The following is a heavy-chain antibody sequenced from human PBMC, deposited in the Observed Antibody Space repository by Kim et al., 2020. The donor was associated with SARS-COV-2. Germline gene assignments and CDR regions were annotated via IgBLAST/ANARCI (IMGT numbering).Heavy chain of an antibody. V-gene: IGHV3-23*01. CDR1: GFTFSSYA. D-gene: IGHD3-22*01. Sequence: GGSLRLSCAASGFTFSSYAMSWVRQAPGKGLEWVSAISGSGGSTYYADSVKGRFTISRDNSKNTLYLQMNSLRAEDTAVYYCAKEMSALFSDYYDSSGYYQFDYWGQGTLVTVSS. CDR2: ISGSGGST. J-gene: IGHJ4*02. CDR3: AKEMSALFSDYYDSSGYYQFDY.